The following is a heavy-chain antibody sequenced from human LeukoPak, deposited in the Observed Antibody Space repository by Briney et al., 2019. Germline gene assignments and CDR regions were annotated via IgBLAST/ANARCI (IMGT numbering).Heavy chain of an antibody. D-gene: IGHD6-19*01. J-gene: IGHJ4*02. V-gene: IGHV1-46*01. Sequence: ASVKVSCKASGYTFTSYYLHWVRQAPGQGLEWMGLINPSGSSTSNTQKFQGRVTMTRDTSTSTVYMELRSLRSDDTAVYYCARASGWYLDYWGQGTLVTVSS. CDR1: GYTFTSYY. CDR2: INPSGSST. CDR3: ARASGWYLDY.